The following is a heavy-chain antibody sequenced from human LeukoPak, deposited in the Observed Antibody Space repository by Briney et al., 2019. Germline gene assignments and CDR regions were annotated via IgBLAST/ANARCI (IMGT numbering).Heavy chain of an antibody. Sequence: SLRLSCAATGYSFKDYGMHWVRQPPGKGLEWVSAINWNGGGTDYADSVKGRFTIFRDNAKNSLYLQLSSLRPEDTALYYCAKHLTATNTYILFGLDVWGQGTSVTVSS. V-gene: IGHV3-9*01. CDR2: INWNGGGT. D-gene: IGHD1-26*01. CDR3: AKHLTATNTYILFGLDV. CDR1: GYSFKDYG. J-gene: IGHJ6*02.